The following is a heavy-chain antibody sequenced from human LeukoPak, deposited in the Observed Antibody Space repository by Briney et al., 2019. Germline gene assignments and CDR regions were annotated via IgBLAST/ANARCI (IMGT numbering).Heavy chain of an antibody. J-gene: IGHJ5*02. CDR1: GYTFTGYY. Sequence: GASVKVSCKASGYTFTGYYMHWVRQAPGQGLEWMGWINPNSGGTNYAQKFQGRVTMTRDTSISTASMELSRLRSDDTAVYYCARDSNPIVVVPAPIAFLSSWGQGTLVTVSS. CDR3: ARDSNPIVVVPAPIAFLSS. V-gene: IGHV1-2*02. CDR2: INPNSGGT. D-gene: IGHD2-2*01.